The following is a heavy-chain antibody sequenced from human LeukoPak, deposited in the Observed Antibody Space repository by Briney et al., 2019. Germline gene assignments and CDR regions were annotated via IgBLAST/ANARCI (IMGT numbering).Heavy chain of an antibody. D-gene: IGHD2-15*01. CDR3: AKDLPLGYWPRTPLVLNYFDP. Sequence: GGSLRLSCAASGFTFSSYAMSWVRQAPGKGLEWVSAISGSGGSTYYADSVKGRFTISRDNSKNTLYLQMNSLRAEDTAVYYCAKDLPLGYWPRTPLVLNYFDPWGQGTLVTVSS. CDR1: GFTFSSYA. J-gene: IGHJ5*02. V-gene: IGHV3-23*01. CDR2: ISGSGGST.